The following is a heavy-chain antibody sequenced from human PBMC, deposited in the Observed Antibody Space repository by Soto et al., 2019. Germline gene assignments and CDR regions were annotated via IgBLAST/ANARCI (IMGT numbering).Heavy chain of an antibody. CDR2: INHSGST. D-gene: IGHD1-1*01. Sequence: SETLSLTCAVYGGSFSGYYWSWIRQPPGKGLEWIGEINHSGSTNYNPSLKSRVTISVDTSKNQFSLKLSSVTAADTAVYYCARQPTGTTLDYWGQGTQVTVS. CDR3: ARQPTGTTLDY. J-gene: IGHJ4*02. V-gene: IGHV4-34*01. CDR1: GGSFSGYY.